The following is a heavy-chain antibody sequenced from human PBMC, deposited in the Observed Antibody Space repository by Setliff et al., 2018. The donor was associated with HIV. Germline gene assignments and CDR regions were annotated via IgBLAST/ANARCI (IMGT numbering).Heavy chain of an antibody. CDR2: ISSSSYYI. Sequence: VGVLRLSCAASGFTFSSYTMNWVRQAPGKGLEWVSSISSSSYYIYYADSVKGRFTISRDNAKNSLFLQMNSLRAEDTAVYYCASIELAAMVPVDYWGQGTLVTVSS. CDR3: ASIELAAMVPVDY. D-gene: IGHD5-18*01. CDR1: GFTFSSYT. J-gene: IGHJ4*02. V-gene: IGHV3-21*01.